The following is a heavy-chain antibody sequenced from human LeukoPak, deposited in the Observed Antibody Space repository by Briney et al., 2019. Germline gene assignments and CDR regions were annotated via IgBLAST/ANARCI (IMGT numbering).Heavy chain of an antibody. J-gene: IGHJ4*02. V-gene: IGHV1-2*02. CDR1: VYTFTGYY. CDR3: ARAVGIERNDY. CDR2: INLNSGGT. D-gene: IGHD2-21*01. Sequence: ASVKASPKPSVYTFTGYYMHGVPQAPGEGRGWMEWINLNSGGTNHAQKFQGRVTMTRHTSISTSYMELSRLRSDDTAVYYCARAVGIERNDYWGQGTLLTVSS.